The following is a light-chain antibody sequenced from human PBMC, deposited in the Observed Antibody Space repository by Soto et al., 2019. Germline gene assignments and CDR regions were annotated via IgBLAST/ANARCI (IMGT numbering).Light chain of an antibody. CDR3: SSYTNSSDV. V-gene: IGLV2-14*01. CDR1: SSDVGGYNY. J-gene: IGLJ1*01. CDR2: EVS. Sequence: QSVLTQPASVSGSPGQSITISCTGTSSDVGGYNYVSWYQQHPDKAPKLMIYEVSNRPSGVSNRFSGSKSGNTASLTISGLQAEDEADYYCSSYTNSSDVFGTGTKLTVL.